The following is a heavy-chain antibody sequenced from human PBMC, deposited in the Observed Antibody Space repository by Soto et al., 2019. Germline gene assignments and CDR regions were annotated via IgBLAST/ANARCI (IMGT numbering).Heavy chain of an antibody. Sequence: QVQLVESGGGVVKPAGSLRLSCAASGFTFSDYFMSWIRQAPGKGLEWVSFISGSSDNIKYADSVKGRFTISRDNAKNSLFLQMNSLRDEDTAVYYCVRDSARIVVVPRVAGDNWLDPWGQGTLVTVSS. V-gene: IGHV3-11*06. J-gene: IGHJ5*02. CDR1: GFTFSDYF. CDR2: ISGSSDNI. D-gene: IGHD2-2*01. CDR3: VRDSARIVVVPRVAGDNWLDP.